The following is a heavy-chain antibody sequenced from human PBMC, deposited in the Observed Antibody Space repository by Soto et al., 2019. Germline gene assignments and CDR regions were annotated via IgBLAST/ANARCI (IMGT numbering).Heavy chain of an antibody. J-gene: IGHJ4*02. CDR3: AREGXHVVGPDAYSFDY. CDR2: VSDDGYTT. Sequence: GGSLRLSCAASGFIFSTDGMHWVRQAPGKGLQWVAVVSDDGYTTYYAESVKGRFTVSRDSSKNTPYLQMSNLRIEDTAVYYCAREGXHVVGPDAYSFDYWGQGT. D-gene: IGHD2-2*01. V-gene: IGHV3-30*03. CDR1: GFIFSTDG.